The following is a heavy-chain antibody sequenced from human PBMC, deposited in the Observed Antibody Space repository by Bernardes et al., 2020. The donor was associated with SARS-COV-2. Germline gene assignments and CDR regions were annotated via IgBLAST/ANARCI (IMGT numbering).Heavy chain of an antibody. CDR3: ARITHIYYGMDV. J-gene: IGHJ6*02. CDR2: IYYSGST. V-gene: IGHV4-59*01. CDR1: GGSISSYY. Sequence: SETLSLTCTVSGGSISSYYWSWIRQPPGKGLEWIGYIYYSGSTNYNPSLKSRVTISVDTSKNQFSLKLSSVTAADTAVYYCARITHIYYGMDVWGQGTTVTVSS.